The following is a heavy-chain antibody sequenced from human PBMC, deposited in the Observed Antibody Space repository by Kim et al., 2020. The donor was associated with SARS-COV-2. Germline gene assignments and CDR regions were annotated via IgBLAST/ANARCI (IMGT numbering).Heavy chain of an antibody. CDR2: IYYSGST. D-gene: IGHD3-22*01. V-gene: IGHV4-59*01. Sequence: SETLSLTCTVSGGSISSYYWSWIRQPPGKGLEWIGYIYYSGSTNYNPSLKSRVTISVDTSKNQFSLKLSSVTAADTAVYYCARVSYDSSGYYYYYYMDVWGKGTTVTVSS. CDR3: ARVSYDSSGYYYYYYMDV. CDR1: GGSISSYY. J-gene: IGHJ6*03.